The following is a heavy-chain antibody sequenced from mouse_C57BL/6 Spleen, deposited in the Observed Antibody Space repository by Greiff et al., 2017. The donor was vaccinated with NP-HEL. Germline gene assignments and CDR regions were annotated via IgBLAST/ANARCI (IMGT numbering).Heavy chain of an antibody. CDR3: ESVEYGYAEAMDY. CDR1: GYTFTSYW. CDR2: IYPGSGST. D-gene: IGHD2-2*01. J-gene: IGHJ4*01. Sequence: QVQLQQPGAELVKPGASVKMSCKASGYTFTSYWITWVKQRPGQGLEWIGDIYPGSGSTNYNEKFKSKATLTVDTSSSTAYMQLSSLTSEDSAVYYCESVEYGYAEAMDYWGQGTSLTVSS. V-gene: IGHV1-55*01.